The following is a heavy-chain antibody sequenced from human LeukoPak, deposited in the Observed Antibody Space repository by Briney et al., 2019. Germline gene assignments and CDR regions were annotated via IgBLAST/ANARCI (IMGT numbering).Heavy chain of an antibody. D-gene: IGHD4-23*01. V-gene: IGHV4-34*01. J-gene: IGHJ4*02. Sequence: SETLSLTCAVYGGSFSGYYWGWIRQPPGKGLEWIGSIYYSGSTYYNPSLKSRVTISVDTSKNQFSLKLSSVTAADTAVYYCASGTTVVTPYYFDYWGQGTLVTVSS. CDR1: GGSFSGYY. CDR2: IYYSGST. CDR3: ASGTTVVTPYYFDY.